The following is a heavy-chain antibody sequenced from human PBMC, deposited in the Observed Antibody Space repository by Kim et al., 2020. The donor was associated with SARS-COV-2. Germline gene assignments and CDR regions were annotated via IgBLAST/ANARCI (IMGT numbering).Heavy chain of an antibody. V-gene: IGHV7-4-1*02. Sequence: ASVKVSCKASGYTFTSYAMNWVRQAPGQGLEWMGWINTNTGNPTYAQGFTGRFVFSLDTSVSTAYLQISSLKAEDTAVYYCARDGSHSHIAAAGDFTGYWGQGTLVTVSS. CDR2: INTNTGNP. CDR3: ARDGSHSHIAAAGDFTGY. CDR1: GYTFTSYA. D-gene: IGHD6-13*01. J-gene: IGHJ4*02.